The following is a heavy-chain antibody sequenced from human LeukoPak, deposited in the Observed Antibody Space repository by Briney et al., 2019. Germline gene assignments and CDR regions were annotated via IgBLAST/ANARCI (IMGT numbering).Heavy chain of an antibody. Sequence: SETLSLTCTVSGYSIISTYYWSWIRQPPGKGLEWIGSIYHSGSAYYDPSLKSRVTISVDTSKNQFSLNLTSVTAADTAVYYCARLGIAAAIYYFDYWGQGTLVTVSS. CDR1: GYSIISTYY. CDR2: IYHSGSA. J-gene: IGHJ4*02. CDR3: ARLGIAAAIYYFDY. D-gene: IGHD6-13*01. V-gene: IGHV4-38-2*02.